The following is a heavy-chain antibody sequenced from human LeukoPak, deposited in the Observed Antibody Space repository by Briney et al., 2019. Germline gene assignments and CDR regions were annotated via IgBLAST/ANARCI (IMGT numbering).Heavy chain of an antibody. Sequence: GSSVKVSCKASGGTFSSYAISWVRQDPGQGLEWMGRIIPILGIANYAQKFQGRVTITADKSTSTAYMELSSLRSEDTAVYYCARNYYDSSGYHDYFDYWGQGTLVTVSS. D-gene: IGHD3-22*01. CDR3: ARNYYDSSGYHDYFDY. CDR1: GGTFSSYA. V-gene: IGHV1-69*04. J-gene: IGHJ4*02. CDR2: IIPILGIA.